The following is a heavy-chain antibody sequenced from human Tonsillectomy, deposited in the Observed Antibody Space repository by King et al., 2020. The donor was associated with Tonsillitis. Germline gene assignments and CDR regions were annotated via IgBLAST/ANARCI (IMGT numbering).Heavy chain of an antibody. D-gene: IGHD3-22*01. CDR3: AITYDSSGYYYNARDY. CDR1: GFIFTSYA. CDR2: ISHDASAK. J-gene: IGHJ4*02. Sequence: VQLVESGGGVVEPGKSLRLSCAVSGFIFTSYAIHWVRQAPGKGLEWVAVISHDASAKYYADSVKGRFTVSRDNSKSTLYLQMNSLRAADTAVYYCAITYDSSGYYYNARDYWGQGTLVTVSS. V-gene: IGHV3-30-3*01.